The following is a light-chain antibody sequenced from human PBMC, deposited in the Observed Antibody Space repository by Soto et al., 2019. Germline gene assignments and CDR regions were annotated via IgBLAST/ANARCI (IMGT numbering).Light chain of an antibody. Sequence: DIQMTQSPSTLSASVGDRVTITCRASQSLGIWLAWHQQKPGKAPKLLIYDASTLKSGVPSRFSGSGSGNKFTLTISSLKPDDFATYYCQEYNSYSGTLGQGTKVDIK. CDR1: QSLGIW. CDR2: DAS. J-gene: IGKJ1*01. CDR3: QEYNSYSGT. V-gene: IGKV1-5*01.